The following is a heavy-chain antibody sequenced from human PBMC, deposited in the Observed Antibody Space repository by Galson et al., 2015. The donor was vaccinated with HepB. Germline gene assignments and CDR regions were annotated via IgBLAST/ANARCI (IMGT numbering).Heavy chain of an antibody. J-gene: IGHJ4*02. CDR1: GFTFSSYS. CDR3: ARDTYYYDSSGYYLYYFDY. Sequence: SLRLSCAASGFTFSSYSMNWVRQAPGKGLEWVSYISSSSSTIYYADSVKGRFTISRDNAKNSLYLQMNSLRDEDTAVYYCARDTYYYDSSGYYLYYFDYWGQGTLVTVSS. CDR2: ISSSSSTI. D-gene: IGHD3-22*01. V-gene: IGHV3-48*02.